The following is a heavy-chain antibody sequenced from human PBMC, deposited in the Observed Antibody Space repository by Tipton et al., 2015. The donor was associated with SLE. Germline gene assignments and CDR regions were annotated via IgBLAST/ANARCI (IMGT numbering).Heavy chain of an antibody. CDR3: ARGKGDSSGYYPDAFDI. D-gene: IGHD3-22*01. Sequence: SLRLSCAASGFTFSSYSMNWVRQAPGKGLEWVSYISSSSSTIYYADSVKGRFTISRDNAKNSLYLQMNSLRAEDTAVYYCARGKGDSSGYYPDAFDIWGQGTMVTVSS. CDR2: ISSSSSTI. V-gene: IGHV3-48*01. J-gene: IGHJ3*02. CDR1: GFTFSSYS.